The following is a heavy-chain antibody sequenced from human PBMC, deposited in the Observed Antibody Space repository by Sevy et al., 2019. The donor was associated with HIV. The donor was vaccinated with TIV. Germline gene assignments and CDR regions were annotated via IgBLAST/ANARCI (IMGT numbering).Heavy chain of an antibody. D-gene: IGHD3-22*01. Sequence: ASVKVSCKVFGYTLSELSMHWVRQTPGKGLEWMGSFDREDRETIYAQKFQGRVAMTEDTSTDTAYMELRSLRSEDTAVFYCAITKDYYDNSGYPFDYWGQGTLVTVSS. CDR3: AITKDYYDNSGYPFDY. CDR1: GYTLSELS. J-gene: IGHJ4*02. CDR2: FDREDRET. V-gene: IGHV1-24*01.